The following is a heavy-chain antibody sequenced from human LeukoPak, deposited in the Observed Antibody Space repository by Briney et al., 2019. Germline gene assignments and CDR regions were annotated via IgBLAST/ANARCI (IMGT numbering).Heavy chain of an antibody. CDR1: GGTFSSYT. D-gene: IGHD1-14*01. CDR3: ARGMTDSDYYYYMDV. V-gene: IGHV1-69*02. CDR2: IIPILGIA. J-gene: IGHJ6*03. Sequence: ASVKVSCKASGGTFSSYTISWVRQAPGQGLEWMGRIIPILGIANYAQKFQGRVTIPADRSTSTAYMELSSLRSEDTAVYYCARGMTDSDYYYYMDVGGKGTTVTVS.